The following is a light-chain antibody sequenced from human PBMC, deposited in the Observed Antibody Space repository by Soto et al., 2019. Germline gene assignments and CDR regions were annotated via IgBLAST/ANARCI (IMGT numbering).Light chain of an antibody. CDR1: NSNIGTNT. CDR3: AAWDDSLNGFYV. Sequence: QSVLTQPPSASGTPGQRVTISCSGSNSNIGTNTVNWYQQLPGAAPKLLRYSDDRRPSGVPDRFSGSKSGTSASLAISGLQSDDEADYYCAAWDDSLNGFYVFGIGTKLTVL. J-gene: IGLJ1*01. CDR2: SDD. V-gene: IGLV1-44*01.